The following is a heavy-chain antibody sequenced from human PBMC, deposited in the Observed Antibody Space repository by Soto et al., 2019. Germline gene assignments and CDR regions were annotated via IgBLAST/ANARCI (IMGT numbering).Heavy chain of an antibody. V-gene: IGHV3-21*01. CDR2: ISSSSSYI. CDR3: ARDTVVPAAMEGWFDP. D-gene: IGHD2-2*01. CDR1: GFTFSSYS. J-gene: IGHJ5*02. Sequence: GGSLRLSCAASGFTFSSYSMNWVRQAPGKGLEWVSSISSSSSYIYYADSVKGRFTISRDNAKNSLYLQMNSLRAEDTAVYYCARDTVVPAAMEGWFDPRGQGTLVTVSS.